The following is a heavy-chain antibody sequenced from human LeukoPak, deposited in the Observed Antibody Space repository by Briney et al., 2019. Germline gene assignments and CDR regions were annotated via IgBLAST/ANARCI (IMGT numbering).Heavy chain of an antibody. CDR3: ARGGDAASIAARPSDY. Sequence: ASVKVSCKASGYTFTGYYMHWVRQAPGQGLEWMGIINPSGGSTSYAQKFQGRVTMTRDTSTSTVYMELSSLRSEDTAVYYCARGGDAASIAARPSDYWGQGTLVTVSS. D-gene: IGHD6-6*01. CDR2: INPSGGST. J-gene: IGHJ4*02. CDR1: GYTFTGYY. V-gene: IGHV1-46*03.